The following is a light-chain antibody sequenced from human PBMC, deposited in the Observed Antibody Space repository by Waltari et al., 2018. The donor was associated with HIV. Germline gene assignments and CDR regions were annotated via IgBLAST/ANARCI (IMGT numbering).Light chain of an antibody. J-gene: IGLJ3*02. CDR1: SSDVGGSKY. CDR3: NSYAGSNNWV. V-gene: IGLV2-8*01. Sequence: QSALTQPPSASGSPGQSVTISCTGTSSDVGGSKYVSWYQQHPGKAPKLMIYEVNKRPSGVPDRFAGSKSANTASRTVSGLQADDEADYYCNSYAGSNNWVVGGGTKLTVL. CDR2: EVN.